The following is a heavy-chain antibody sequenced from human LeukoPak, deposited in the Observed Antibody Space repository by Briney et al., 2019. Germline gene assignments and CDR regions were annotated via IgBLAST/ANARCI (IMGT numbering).Heavy chain of an antibody. D-gene: IGHD1-26*01. J-gene: IGHJ4*02. CDR3: ARATYSGSYSPFDY. CDR1: GFTFSSYA. CDR2: ISGSGGST. Sequence: GGSLRLSCAASGFTFSSYAMSWVRQAPGKGLEWVSGISGSGGSTYYADSVKGRFTISRHYSKNTLYLQMNNLRAEDTAIYYCARATYSGSYSPFDYWGQGTLVTVSS. V-gene: IGHV3-23*01.